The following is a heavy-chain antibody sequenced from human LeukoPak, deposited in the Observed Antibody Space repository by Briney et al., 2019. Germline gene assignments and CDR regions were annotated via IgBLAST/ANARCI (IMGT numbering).Heavy chain of an antibody. CDR3: ARGGYCSGGSCRGADFHWYFDL. CDR2: ISSNGGST. Sequence: GGSLRLSCAASGFTFSNYVMHWVRQAPGKGLEYVSAISSNGGSTYYTNRVKGRFTISRDNSKSTLYLQMGSLRPEDMAVYYCARGGYCSGGSCRGADFHWYFDLWGRGTLVTVSS. D-gene: IGHD2-15*01. J-gene: IGHJ2*01. V-gene: IGHV3-64*01. CDR1: GFTFSNYV.